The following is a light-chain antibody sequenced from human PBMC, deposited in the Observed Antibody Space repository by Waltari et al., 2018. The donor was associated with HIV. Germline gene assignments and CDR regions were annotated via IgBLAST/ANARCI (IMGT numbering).Light chain of an antibody. CDR1: ILAKNY. J-gene: IGLJ3*02. Sequence: SFELTQPSSVSVSPRQPARLTCSGDILAKNYVRWLQQRPGQAPLLIIFKENERPSGIPERFSGSSTGTTVTLTISGVQVEDEADYYCYSAANYIWVFGGGTRLTVL. CDR3: YSAANYIWV. CDR2: KEN. V-gene: IGLV3-27*01.